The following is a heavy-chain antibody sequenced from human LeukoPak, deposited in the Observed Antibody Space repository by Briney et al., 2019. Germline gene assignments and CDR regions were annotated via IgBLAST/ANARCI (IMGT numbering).Heavy chain of an antibody. CDR1: GYTFTSYD. Sequence: ASVKVSCKASGYTFTSYDISWVRQAPGQGLEWMGWISAYNGNTNYAQKLQGRVTMTTDTSTSTAYMELRSLRSDDTAVYYCARDPQGSSWYLTSYYFDYWGQGTLVTVSS. V-gene: IGHV1-18*01. D-gene: IGHD6-13*01. CDR2: ISAYNGNT. J-gene: IGHJ4*02. CDR3: ARDPQGSSWYLTSYYFDY.